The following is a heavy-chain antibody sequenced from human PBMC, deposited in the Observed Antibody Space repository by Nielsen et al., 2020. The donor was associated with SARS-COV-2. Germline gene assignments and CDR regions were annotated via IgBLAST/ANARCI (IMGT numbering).Heavy chain of an antibody. D-gene: IGHD4-23*01. J-gene: IGHJ6*03. CDR3: ARGRGGGNSEYYYYTDV. Sequence: SETLSLTCTVSGGSISNYYWSWIRQPPGKGLEWIGYIYYSGSTNYNPSLKSRVTISVDTSKNQFSLKLSSVTAADTAVYYCARGRGGGNSEYYYYTDVWGKGTTVTVSS. CDR2: IYYSGST. CDR1: GGSISNYY. V-gene: IGHV4-59*12.